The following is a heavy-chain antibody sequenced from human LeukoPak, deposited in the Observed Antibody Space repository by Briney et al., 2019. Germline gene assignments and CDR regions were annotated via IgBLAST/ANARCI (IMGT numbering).Heavy chain of an antibody. CDR2: IYHSGST. J-gene: IGHJ6*02. V-gene: IGHV4-4*02. D-gene: IGHD1-1*01. Sequence: PSGTLSLTCAVSGGSISSSNWWSWVRQPPGKGLEWIGEIYHSGSTNYNPSLKSRVTISVDKSKNQFSLKLSSVTAADTAVYYCARKKTGATNGLDVWGQGTTVTVSS. CDR3: ARKKTGATNGLDV. CDR1: GGSISSSNW.